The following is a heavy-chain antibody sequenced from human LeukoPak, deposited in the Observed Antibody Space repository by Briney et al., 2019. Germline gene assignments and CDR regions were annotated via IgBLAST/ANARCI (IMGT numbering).Heavy chain of an antibody. CDR3: AREAGYSSGWLDY. D-gene: IGHD6-19*01. V-gene: IGHV4-34*01. CDR1: GGSFSGYY. Sequence: SETLSLTCAVHGGSFSGYYWSWIRQPPGKGLEWIGEINHSGSTNYNPSLKSRVTISVDTSKNQFSLKLSSVTAADTAVYYCAREAGYSSGWLDYWGQGTLVTVSS. J-gene: IGHJ4*02. CDR2: INHSGST.